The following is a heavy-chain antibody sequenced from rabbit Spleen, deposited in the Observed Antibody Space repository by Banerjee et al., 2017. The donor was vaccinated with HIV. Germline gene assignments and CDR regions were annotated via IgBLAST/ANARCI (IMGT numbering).Heavy chain of an antibody. V-gene: IGHV1S45*01. CDR3: GREYADDPDL. CDR2: IYIDDGDT. CDR1: GFDLSSVYY. Sequence: QEQLVESGGGLVQPEGSLTLTCTASGFDLSSVYYICWVRQAPGKGLEWIACIYIDDGDTYYATWAKGRFTISKTSSTTVTLQVTSLTAADTATYFCGREYADDPDLWGPGTLVTVS. J-gene: IGHJ4*01. D-gene: IGHD6-1*01.